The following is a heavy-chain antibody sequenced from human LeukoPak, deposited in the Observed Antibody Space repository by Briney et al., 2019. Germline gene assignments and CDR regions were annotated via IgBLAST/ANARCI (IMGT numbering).Heavy chain of an antibody. D-gene: IGHD6-6*01. CDR2: ISGSGGST. J-gene: IGHJ6*02. CDR1: PFTLSDYY. V-gene: IGHV3-23*01. CDR3: AKAGRVASSHYGMDV. Sequence: PGGSLRLSCAASPFTLSDYYTNWVRQAPAKGLDWVSTISGSGGSTYYADSVKGRFSISRDNSKDTLYLQMNSLRAEDTAVYYCAKAGRVASSHYGMDVWGQGTTVTVSS.